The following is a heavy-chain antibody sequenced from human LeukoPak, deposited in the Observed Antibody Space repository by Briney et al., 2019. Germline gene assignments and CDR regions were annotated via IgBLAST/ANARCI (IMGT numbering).Heavy chain of an antibody. CDR3: ARSAGLDV. CDR2: INGGGGST. J-gene: IGHJ6*02. CDR1: GFTFSSYA. V-gene: IGHV3-23*01. Sequence: PGGSLRLSCAASGFTFSSYAMSWVRQAPGKGLEWVSGINGGGGSTFYADSVKGRFTISRDNSKNTLYLQMNSLRAEDTAVYYCARSAGLDVWGQGTTVTVSS. D-gene: IGHD6-25*01.